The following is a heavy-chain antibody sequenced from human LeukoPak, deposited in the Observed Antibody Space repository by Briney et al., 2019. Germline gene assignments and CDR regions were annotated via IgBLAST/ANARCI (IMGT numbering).Heavy chain of an antibody. CDR1: GGSISSYY. D-gene: IGHD2-2*01. J-gene: IGHJ3*02. CDR3: ARDSSHRPRYCSSTSCRPDAFDI. CDR2: IYYSGST. V-gene: IGHV4-59*01. Sequence: PSETLSLTCTVSGGSISSYYWSWIRQPPGKGLEWIGYIYYSGSTNYNPSLKSRVTISVDTSKNQFSLKLSSVTAADTAVYYCARDSSHRPRYCSSTSCRPDAFDIWGQGTMVTVSS.